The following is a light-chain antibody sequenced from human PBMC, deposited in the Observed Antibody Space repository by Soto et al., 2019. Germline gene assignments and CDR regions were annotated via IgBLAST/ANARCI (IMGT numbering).Light chain of an antibody. CDR1: QGIGST. J-gene: IGKJ4*01. Sequence: EIVMTQSSATLSVSPGERATLSCRASQGIGSTLAWYQQKPGQTPRLLIYDAYIRATGVPARFSASGSGTEFTLTINSLQSEDFAVYYCQRYNRWPLAFGGGTKVDIK. V-gene: IGKV3-15*01. CDR2: DAY. CDR3: QRYNRWPLA.